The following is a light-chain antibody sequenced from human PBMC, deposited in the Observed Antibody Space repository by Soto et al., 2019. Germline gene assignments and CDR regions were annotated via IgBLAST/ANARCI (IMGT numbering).Light chain of an antibody. CDR3: NSYTCRGCLGGV. J-gene: IGLJ2*01. CDR1: SSDVGGYNY. Sequence: QSVLTQPASVSGSPGQSITISCTGTSSDVGGYNYVSWYQQHPGKAPKLMIYDVSNRPSGVSNRFSGSKSGNTASLTISGLQAEDEADYYCNSYTCRGCLGGVFGGGTKLTVL. CDR2: DVS. V-gene: IGLV2-14*01.